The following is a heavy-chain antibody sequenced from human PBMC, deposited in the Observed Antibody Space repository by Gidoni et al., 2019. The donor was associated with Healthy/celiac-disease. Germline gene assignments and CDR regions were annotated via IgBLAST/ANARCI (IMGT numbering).Heavy chain of an antibody. CDR2: IYYSGST. D-gene: IGHD5-12*01. Sequence: QVQLQESCPGLVKPSETLSLTCTVPGGSISSYYWSWIRQPPGKGLEWIGYIYYSGSTNYNPSLKSRVTISVDTSKNQFSLKLSSVTAADTAVYYCARVDIAVPGVQYYYYGMDVWGQGTTVTVSS. J-gene: IGHJ6*02. CDR3: ARVDIAVPGVQYYYYGMDV. CDR1: GGSISSYY. V-gene: IGHV4-59*01.